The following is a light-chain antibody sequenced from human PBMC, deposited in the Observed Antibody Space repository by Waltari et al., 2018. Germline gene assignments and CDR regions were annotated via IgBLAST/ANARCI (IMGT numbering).Light chain of an antibody. CDR3: GTWDSSLSGAV. V-gene: IGLV1-51*02. CDR2: ENT. CDR1: SSNIGNNY. J-gene: IGLJ7*01. Sequence: QSVLTQQPSVPAAPGQRVTISCSGGSSNIGNNYVSWYRQFPGTAPKLLIYENTERPSGIPGRFSGSKSGTSATLDITGLQAGDEADYYCGTWDSSLSGAVLGGGTHLTVL.